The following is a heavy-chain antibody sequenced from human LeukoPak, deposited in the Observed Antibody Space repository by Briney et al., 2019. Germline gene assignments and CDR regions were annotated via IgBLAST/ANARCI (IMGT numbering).Heavy chain of an antibody. CDR3: ASQYSSGWYTGWFDP. CDR1: GYTFTGYY. CDR2: INPNSGGT. V-gene: IGHV1-2*02. D-gene: IGHD6-19*01. Sequence: VASVKVSCKASGYTFTGYYMHWVRQAPGQGLEWMGWINPNSGGTSYAQKFQGRVTMTRDTAISTAYMELSRLRSDDTAVYYCASQYSSGWYTGWFDPWGQGTLVTVSS. J-gene: IGHJ5*02.